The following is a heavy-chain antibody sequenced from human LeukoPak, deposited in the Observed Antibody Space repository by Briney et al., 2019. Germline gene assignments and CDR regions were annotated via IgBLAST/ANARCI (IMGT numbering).Heavy chain of an antibody. Sequence: NPSETLSLTCAVYGGSFSGYYWSWIRQPPGKGLEWIGEINHSGSTNYNPSLKSRVTISVDTSKNQFSLKLSSVTAADTAVYYCARGRLRPNNPVRPFDPWGQGTLVTVSS. J-gene: IGHJ5*02. CDR3: ARGRLRPNNPVRPFDP. V-gene: IGHV4-34*01. CDR1: GGSFSGYY. D-gene: IGHD4-17*01. CDR2: INHSGST.